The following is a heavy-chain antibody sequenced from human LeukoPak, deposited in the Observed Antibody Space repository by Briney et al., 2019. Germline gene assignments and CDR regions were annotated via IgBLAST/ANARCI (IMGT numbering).Heavy chain of an antibody. V-gene: IGHV1-18*01. CDR1: GYTFTSYG. Sequence: ASVKVSCKASGYTFTSYGISWVRQAPGQGLEWMGWISAYNGNTNYAQKLQGRVTMTTDTSTSTAYMELRSLRSDDTAVYYCAQAHLACSSCPTFDYWGQGTLVTVSS. CDR3: AQAHLACSSCPTFDY. J-gene: IGHJ4*02. CDR2: ISAYNGNT. D-gene: IGHD2-2*01.